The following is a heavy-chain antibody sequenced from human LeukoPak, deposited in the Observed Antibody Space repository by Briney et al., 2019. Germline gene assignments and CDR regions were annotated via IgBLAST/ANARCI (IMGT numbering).Heavy chain of an antibody. D-gene: IGHD3-10*01. CDR1: GFNSYW. V-gene: IGHV3-7*01. CDR2: IKQDGSEK. CDR3: ARDSAYYSDAFDI. J-gene: IGHJ3*02. Sequence: GGSLRLSCAASGFNSYWMSWVRQAPGKGLEWVANIKQDGSEKYYVDSVKGRFTISRDNAKNSLYLQMNSLRAEDTAVYYCARDSAYYSDAFDIWGQGTMVTVSS.